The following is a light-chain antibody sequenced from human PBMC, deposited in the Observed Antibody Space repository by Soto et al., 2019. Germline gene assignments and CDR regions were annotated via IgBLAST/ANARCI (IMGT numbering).Light chain of an antibody. J-gene: IGKJ2*01. CDR3: QQRSNWPYT. CDR1: QSVSSY. V-gene: IGKV3-11*01. Sequence: EIVLTQSRAILSLSPGERANFSCRASQSVSSYLAWYQQKPGQAPRLLIYDASNRATGIPARFSGSGSGTDFTLTISSLEPEDFALYYCQQRSNWPYTFGQGTKLEIK. CDR2: DAS.